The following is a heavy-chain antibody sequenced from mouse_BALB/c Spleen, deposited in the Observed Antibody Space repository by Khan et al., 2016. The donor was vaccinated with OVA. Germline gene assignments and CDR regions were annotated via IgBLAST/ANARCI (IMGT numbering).Heavy chain of an antibody. V-gene: IGHV4-1*02. CDR1: GFDFSRYW. J-gene: IGHJ3*01. Sequence: EVKLLESGGGLVQPGGSLKLSCAASGFDFSRYWMSWVRQAPGKGLEWIGEINPDSSTINYTPSLKDKFIISRDNAKNTLYLQMSKVRSEDTALYYCARVANWEWGFAYWGQGTLVTVSA. CDR3: ARVANWEWGFAY. CDR2: INPDSSTI. D-gene: IGHD4-1*01.